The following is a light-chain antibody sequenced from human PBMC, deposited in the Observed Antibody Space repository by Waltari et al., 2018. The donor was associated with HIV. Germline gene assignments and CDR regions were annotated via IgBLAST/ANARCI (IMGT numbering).Light chain of an antibody. CDR3: AAWDDSLSGLV. CDR1: TSNIGNNA. J-gene: IGLJ2*01. Sequence: QSVLTQPPSLSEAPRQRVTISCSGSTSNIGNNAVYWYQQLPGKAPKLVIYYEYLLPSGVSGRFSGSKSGTSASLAISGLQSEDEADYYCAAWDDSLSGLVFGGGTKLTVL. V-gene: IGLV1-36*01. CDR2: YEY.